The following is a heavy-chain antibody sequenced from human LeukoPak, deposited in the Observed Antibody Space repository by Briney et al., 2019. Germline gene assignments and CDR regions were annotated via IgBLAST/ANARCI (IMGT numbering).Heavy chain of an antibody. CDR2: IYSCGST. Sequence: GGSLRLSCAASGFTVSSNYMSWVRQAPGKGLEWVSVIYSCGSTYYADSVKGRFTISRDNSKNTLYLQMNSLRAEDTAVYYCARGNWNYPFDYWGQGTLVTVSS. CDR3: ARGNWNYPFDY. J-gene: IGHJ4*02. CDR1: GFTVSSNY. V-gene: IGHV3-66*03. D-gene: IGHD1-7*01.